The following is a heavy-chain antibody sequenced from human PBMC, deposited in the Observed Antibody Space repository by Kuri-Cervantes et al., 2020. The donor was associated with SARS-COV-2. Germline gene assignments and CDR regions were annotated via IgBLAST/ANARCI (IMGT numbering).Heavy chain of an antibody. J-gene: IGHJ4*02. CDR3: ARETTVVSDSPIDF. V-gene: IGHV3-48*01. CDR1: GFIFREYT. D-gene: IGHD1/OR15-1a*01. CDR2: IGSGGSIK. Sequence: GESLKISCSASGFIFREYTMNWVRQAPGKGLEWVSCIGSGGSIKYDADSVKGRFTISRDNAKNSLYLQMNSLRVEDTAVYYCARETTVVSDSPIDFWGQGTLVTVSS.